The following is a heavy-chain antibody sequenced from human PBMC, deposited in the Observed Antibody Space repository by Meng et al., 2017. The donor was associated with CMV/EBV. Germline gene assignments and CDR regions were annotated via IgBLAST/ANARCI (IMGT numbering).Heavy chain of an antibody. CDR3: ARSPGVRIAARRRGLAFDI. CDR2: INHSGST. CDR1: GGSFSGYY. Sequence: SETLSLTCAVYGGSFSGYYWSWIRQPPGKGLGWLGEINHSGSTNYNPSLKSRVTISVDTSKNQFSLKLSSVTAADTAVYYCARSPGVRIAARRRGLAFDIWGQGTMVTVSS. V-gene: IGHV4-34*01. D-gene: IGHD6-6*01. J-gene: IGHJ3*02.